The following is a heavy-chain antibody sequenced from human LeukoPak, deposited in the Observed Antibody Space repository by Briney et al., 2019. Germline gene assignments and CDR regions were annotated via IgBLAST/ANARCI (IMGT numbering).Heavy chain of an antibody. CDR3: ATLPYPDHVDIVATIKGHEGY. CDR2: ISHDGDNT. D-gene: IGHD5-12*01. J-gene: IGHJ4*02. CDR1: GFAFGSYA. Sequence: GTSLRLSCEASGFAFGSYAMHWVRQAPGRGLEWVAVISHDGDNTNSGESVKGRFTLSRDNLKNTLYLQMNSLRGEDTALYYCATLPYPDHVDIVATIKGHEGYWGQGTLVTVSS. V-gene: IGHV3-30-3*01.